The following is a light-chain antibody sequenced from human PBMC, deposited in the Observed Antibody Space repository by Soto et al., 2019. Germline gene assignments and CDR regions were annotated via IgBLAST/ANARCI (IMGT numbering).Light chain of an antibody. CDR3: SSYAGSSNV. J-gene: IGLJ1*01. CDR1: SSDVGGYNY. V-gene: IGLV2-8*01. Sequence: QSVLPQPPGSSGAPGQSVAISCTGTSSDVGGYNYVSWYQQHPGKAPKLMIYEVNKRPSGVPDRFSGSKSGNTASLTVSGLQAEDEADYYCSSYAGSSNVFGTGTKVTVL. CDR2: EVN.